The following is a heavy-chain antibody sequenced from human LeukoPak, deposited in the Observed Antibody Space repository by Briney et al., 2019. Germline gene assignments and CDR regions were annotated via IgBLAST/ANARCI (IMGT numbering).Heavy chain of an antibody. CDR2: IYYSGST. CDR3: ARIIAAAGEYYFDY. CDR1: GGSISSSSYS. Sequence: SETLSLTCTVSGGSISSSSYSWGWIRQPPGKGLEWIGTIYYSGSTYYNPSLKSRVTISVDTSKNQFSLKLSSVTAADTAVYCCARIIAAAGEYYFDYWGQGTLVTVSS. D-gene: IGHD6-13*01. V-gene: IGHV4-39*01. J-gene: IGHJ4*02.